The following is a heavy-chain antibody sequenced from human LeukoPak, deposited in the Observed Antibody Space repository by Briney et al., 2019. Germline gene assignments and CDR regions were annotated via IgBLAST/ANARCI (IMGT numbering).Heavy chain of an antibody. CDR3: ARVGPYYYDSSGYYYDY. V-gene: IGHV1-46*01. D-gene: IGHD3-22*01. Sequence: ASVKVSCKASGYTFTSYYMHWVRQAPGQGLEWMGIINPSGGSTSYAQKFQGRVTMTRDTSTSTVYMELSSLRSEDTAVYYCARVGPYYYDSSGYYYDYWGQGTLVTVSS. CDR2: INPSGGST. J-gene: IGHJ4*02. CDR1: GYTFTSYY.